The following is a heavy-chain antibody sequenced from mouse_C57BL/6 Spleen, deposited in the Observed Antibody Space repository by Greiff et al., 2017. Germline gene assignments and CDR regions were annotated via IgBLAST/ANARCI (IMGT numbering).Heavy chain of an antibody. V-gene: IGHV1-22*01. Sequence: VHVKQSGPELVKPGASVKMSCKASGYTFTDYNMHWVKQSHGKSLEWIGYINPNNGGTSYNQKFKGKATLTVNKSSSTAYMELRSLTSEDSAVYYCARRPYYGSSPWFAYWGQGTLVTVSA. D-gene: IGHD1-1*01. CDR3: ARRPYYGSSPWFAY. CDR1: GYTFTDYN. CDR2: INPNNGGT. J-gene: IGHJ3*01.